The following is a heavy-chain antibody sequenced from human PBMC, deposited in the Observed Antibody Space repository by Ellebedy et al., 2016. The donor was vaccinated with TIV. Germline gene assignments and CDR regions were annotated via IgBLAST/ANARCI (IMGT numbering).Heavy chain of an antibody. CDR2: IYQDGSQK. Sequence: GESLKISCAASGFNFRSYWMGWVRQAPGKGLAWVANIYQDGSQKYYVDSVEGRFTISRDNAKNSLYLQMKSLRVDDTAVYYCARRGSYGDYAVQVNNWFDSWGQGTPVTVSP. V-gene: IGHV3-7*01. CDR1: GFNFRSYW. J-gene: IGHJ5*01. CDR3: ARRGSYGDYAVQVNNWFDS. D-gene: IGHD4-17*01.